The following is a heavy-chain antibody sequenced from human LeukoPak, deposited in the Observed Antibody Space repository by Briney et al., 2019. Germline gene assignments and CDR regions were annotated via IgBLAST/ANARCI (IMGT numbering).Heavy chain of an antibody. J-gene: IGHJ4*02. Sequence: SETLSLTCTVSGGSISSSSYYWGWIRQPPGKGLEWIGSIYHSGSTYYNPSLKSRVTISVDTSKNQFSLKLSSVTAADTAVYYCARVGSGRIFDYWGQGTLVTVSS. CDR2: IYHSGST. CDR1: GGSISSSSYY. D-gene: IGHD1-26*01. CDR3: ARVGSGRIFDY. V-gene: IGHV4-39*07.